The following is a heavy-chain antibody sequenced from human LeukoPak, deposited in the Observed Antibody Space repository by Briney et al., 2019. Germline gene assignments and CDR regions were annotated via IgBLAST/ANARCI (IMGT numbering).Heavy chain of an antibody. CDR1: GFAFSDYY. CDR3: AREGYDSTGYYPGH. D-gene: IGHD3-22*01. J-gene: IGHJ4*02. CDR2: ISGSGGTI. Sequence: GGSLRLSCAASGFAFSDYYMNWIRQAPGKGLEWISYISGSGGTISYADSVKGRFTISRDNAKSSLYLQMNSLRAEDTAVYYCAREGYDSTGYYPGHWGQGTLVTVSS. V-gene: IGHV3-11*01.